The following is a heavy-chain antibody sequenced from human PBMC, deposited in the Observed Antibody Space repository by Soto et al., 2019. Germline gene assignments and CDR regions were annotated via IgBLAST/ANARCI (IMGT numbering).Heavy chain of an antibody. CDR3: ARVAGGLERRLEDCYYYGMDV. D-gene: IGHD1-1*01. CDR1: GYTFTSYG. J-gene: IGHJ6*02. CDR2: ISAYNGNT. V-gene: IGHV1-18*01. Sequence: ASVKVSCKASGYTFTSYGISWVRQAPGQRLEWMGWISAYNGNTNYAQKLQGRVTMTTDTSTSTAYMELRSLRSDDTAVYYCARVAGGLERRLEDCYYYGMDVWGQGTTVTVSS.